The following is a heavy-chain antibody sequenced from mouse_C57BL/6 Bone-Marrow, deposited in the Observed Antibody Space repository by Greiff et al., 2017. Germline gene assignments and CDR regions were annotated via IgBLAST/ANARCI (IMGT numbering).Heavy chain of an antibody. J-gene: IGHJ2*01. CDR1: GYAFSSSW. CDR3: ARTYLLLRYVDY. D-gene: IGHD1-1*01. Sequence: QVQLQQSGPELVKPGASVKISCKASGYAFSSSWMNWVKQRPGKGLEWIGRIYPGDGDTNYNGKFKGKATLTADKSSSTAYMQLSSLTSEDSAVYFCARTYLLLRYVDYWGQGTTLTVSS. CDR2: IYPGDGDT. V-gene: IGHV1-82*01.